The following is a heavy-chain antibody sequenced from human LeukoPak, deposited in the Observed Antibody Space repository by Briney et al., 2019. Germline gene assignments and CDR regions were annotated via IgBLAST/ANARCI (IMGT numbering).Heavy chain of an antibody. CDR3: ARGPLGGVVVRY. D-gene: IGHD3-22*01. J-gene: IGHJ4*02. CDR1: GGSISSGSYY. CDR2: IYTSGST. Sequence: SQTLSLTCTVSGGSISSGSYYWSWIRQPAGKGLEWIGRIYTSGSTHYNPSLKSRVTISVDTAKNQFSLKLSSVTAADTAVYYCARGPLGGVVVRYWGQGTLVTVSS. V-gene: IGHV4-61*02.